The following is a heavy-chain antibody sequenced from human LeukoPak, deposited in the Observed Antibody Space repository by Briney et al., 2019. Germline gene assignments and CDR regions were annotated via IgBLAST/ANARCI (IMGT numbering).Heavy chain of an antibody. J-gene: IGHJ4*02. D-gene: IGHD3-22*01. CDR1: GFTFSSYG. CDR3: AKESCYYDSSGYWKTLDY. Sequence: GGSLRLSCAASGFTFSSYGMHWVRQAPGKGLEWVAVISYDGSNKYYADSVKGRFTISRDNSKNTLYLQMNSLRAEDTAVYYCAKESCYYDSSGYWKTLDYWGQGTLVTVSS. V-gene: IGHV3-30*18. CDR2: ISYDGSNK.